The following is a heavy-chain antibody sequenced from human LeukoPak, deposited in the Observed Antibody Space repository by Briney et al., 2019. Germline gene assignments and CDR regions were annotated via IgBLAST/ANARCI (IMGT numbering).Heavy chain of an antibody. CDR1: GGTFSSYA. V-gene: IGHV1-69*13. Sequence: GASVNVSCKASGGTFSSYAISWVRQAPGQGLEWMGGIIPIFGTAKYVQKFQGRVTINADESASTAYMELSRLRSEDTAVYYCARGRPYAFDIWGQGTMVTVSS. CDR2: IIPIFGTA. CDR3: ARGRPYAFDI. J-gene: IGHJ3*02.